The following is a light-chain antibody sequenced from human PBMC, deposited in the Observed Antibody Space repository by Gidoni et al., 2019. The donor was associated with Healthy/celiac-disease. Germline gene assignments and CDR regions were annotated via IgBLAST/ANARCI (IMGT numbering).Light chain of an antibody. Sequence: DIKLTQSPSTLSASVGDRVTIPCRASQSISSWLAWYQQKPGKAPKLLIYKAYSLESGVPSRFSGSGSGTEFTLTISSLQPDDFATYYCQQYNSYTFGPGTKVDIK. CDR2: KAY. V-gene: IGKV1-5*03. CDR3: QQYNSYT. CDR1: QSISSW. J-gene: IGKJ3*01.